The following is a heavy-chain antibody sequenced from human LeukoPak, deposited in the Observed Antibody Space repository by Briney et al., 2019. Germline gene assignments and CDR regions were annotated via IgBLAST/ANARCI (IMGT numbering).Heavy chain of an antibody. CDR1: GFSFSSYA. CDR2: VSGSGGST. V-gene: IGHV3-23*01. CDR3: AKDNRGDNWNDLAIDY. Sequence: GSLRLSCAASGFSFSSYAMSWVRQAPGKGLEWVSTVSGSGGSTYYADSVKGRFTISRDNSKNTLYLQMNSLRAEDTAVYYCAKDNRGDNWNDLAIDYWGQGTLVTVSS. D-gene: IGHD1-20*01. J-gene: IGHJ4*02.